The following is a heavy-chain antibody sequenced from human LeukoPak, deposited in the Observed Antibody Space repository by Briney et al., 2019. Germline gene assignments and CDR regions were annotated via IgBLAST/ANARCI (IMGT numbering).Heavy chain of an antibody. CDR1: GGTFSSYA. CDR2: IIPIFGTA. Sequence: SVKVSCKASGGTFSSYAISWVRQAPGQGLEWMGGIIPIFGTANYAQKFQGRVTITTDESTSTAYMELTSLRSGDTAVYYCARGRSSSGRTPTYFDYWGQGSLVTVSS. D-gene: IGHD6-19*01. J-gene: IGHJ4*02. V-gene: IGHV1-69*05. CDR3: ARGRSSSGRTPTYFDY.